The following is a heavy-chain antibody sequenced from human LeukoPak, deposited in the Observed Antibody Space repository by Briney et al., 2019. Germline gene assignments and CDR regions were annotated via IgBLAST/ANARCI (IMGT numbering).Heavy chain of an antibody. CDR3: AREAPHSSSWYGVHYYYMDV. CDR1: GITFSNYN. CDR2: ITSSSSYT. V-gene: IGHV3-21*01. D-gene: IGHD6-13*01. J-gene: IGHJ6*03. Sequence: GGSLRLSCAAPGITFSNYNMNWVRQAPGKGLEWISSITSSSSYTFYADSVKGRFTISRDNAKNSLYLQMNSLRVEDTAVYYCAREAPHSSSWYGVHYYYMDVWGKGTTVTVSS.